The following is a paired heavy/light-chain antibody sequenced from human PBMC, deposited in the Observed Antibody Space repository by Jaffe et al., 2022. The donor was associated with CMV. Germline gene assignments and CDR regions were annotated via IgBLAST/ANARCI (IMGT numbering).Heavy chain of an antibody. CDR3: ATALGYCSSTSCYEGYFDY. J-gene: IGHJ4*02. D-gene: IGHD2-2*01. CDR2: IYPGDSDT. V-gene: IGHV5-51*01. CDR1: GYSFTSYW. Sequence: EVQLVQSGAEVKKPGESLKISCKGSGYSFTSYWIGWVRQMPGKGLEWMGIIYPGDSDTRYSPSFQGQVTISADKSISTAYLQWSSLKASDTAMYYCATALGYCSSTSCYEGYFDYWGQGTLVTVSS.
Light chain of an antibody. CDR3: QQSYSTRWT. Sequence: DIQMTQSPSSLSASVGDRVTITCRASQSISSYLNWYQQKPGKAPKLLIYAASSLQSGVPSRFSGSGSGTDFTLTISSLQPEDFATYYCQQSYSTRWTFGQGTKVEIK. J-gene: IGKJ1*01. V-gene: IGKV1-39*01. CDR2: AAS. CDR1: QSISSY.